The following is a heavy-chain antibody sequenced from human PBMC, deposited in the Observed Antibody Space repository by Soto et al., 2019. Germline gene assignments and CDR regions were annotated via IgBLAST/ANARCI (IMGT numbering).Heavy chain of an antibody. CDR3: AKEGFATTLATYYFDY. V-gene: IGHV3-23*01. J-gene: IGHJ4*02. CDR2: ISGSGGST. D-gene: IGHD3-10*01. Sequence: GGSLRLSCAASGFTFSSYAMSWVRQAPGKGLEWVSAISGSGGSTYYADSVKGRFTISRDNSKNTLYLQMNSLRAEDTAVYYCAKEGFATTLATYYFDYWGQGTLVTVSS. CDR1: GFTFSSYA.